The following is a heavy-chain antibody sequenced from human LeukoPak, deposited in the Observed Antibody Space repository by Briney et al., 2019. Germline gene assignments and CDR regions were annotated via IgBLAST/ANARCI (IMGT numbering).Heavy chain of an antibody. CDR2: IYHSGST. CDR1: GYSISSGYY. D-gene: IGHD2-15*01. J-gene: IGHJ3*02. Sequence: SETLSLTXAVSGYSISSGYYWGWIRQPPGKGLEWIGSIYHSGSTYYNPSLKSRVTISVDTSKNQFSLKLSSVTAADTAVYYCARHKTRYCSGGSCYPDAFDIWGQGTMVTVSS. CDR3: ARHKTRYCSGGSCYPDAFDI. V-gene: IGHV4-38-2*01.